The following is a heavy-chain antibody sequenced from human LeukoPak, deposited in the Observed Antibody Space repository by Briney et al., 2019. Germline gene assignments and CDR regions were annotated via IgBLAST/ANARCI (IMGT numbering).Heavy chain of an antibody. J-gene: IGHJ4*02. CDR1: GYTFTNYG. CDR3: ARGAGTSWFDY. Sequence: ASVKVSCKASGYTFTNYGISWVRQAPGQGLEWMGWIDPNSGGTNFAQKFQGRVTMTRDTSITTAYMELSRLTSDDTAVYYCARGAGTSWFDYWGQGSLVIVSS. V-gene: IGHV1-2*02. D-gene: IGHD6-13*01. CDR2: IDPNSGGT.